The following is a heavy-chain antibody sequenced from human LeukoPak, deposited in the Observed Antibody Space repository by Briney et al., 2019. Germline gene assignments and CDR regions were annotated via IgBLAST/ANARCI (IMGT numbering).Heavy chain of an antibody. V-gene: IGHV3-30*18. CDR3: AKSGRSNNSGMDV. D-gene: IGHD6-13*01. CDR1: GFIFSSYG. Sequence: GGSLRLSCAASGFIFSSYGMHWVRQAPGKGLEWVAVISYDGSNKYYADSVKGRFTISRDNSKNTLYLQMNSLRAEDTAVYYCAKSGRSNNSGMDVWGQGTTVTVSS. J-gene: IGHJ6*02. CDR2: ISYDGSNK.